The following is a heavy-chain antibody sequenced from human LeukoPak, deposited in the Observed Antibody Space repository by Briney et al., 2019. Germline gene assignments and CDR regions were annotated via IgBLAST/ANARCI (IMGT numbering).Heavy chain of an antibody. CDR2: IYYSGDT. Sequence: KPSETLSLTCTVSGGSISSGDYYWSWIRQSPGEGLEWIGYIYYSGDTYYNPSLKSRASISLDKSKNHFSLRLRSVTAADTAVYWCARDTYNFNVHVLDIWGRGTMVTVSS. CDR1: GGSISSGDYY. J-gene: IGHJ3*02. CDR3: ARDTYNFNVHVLDI. V-gene: IGHV4-30-4*01. D-gene: IGHD1-20*01.